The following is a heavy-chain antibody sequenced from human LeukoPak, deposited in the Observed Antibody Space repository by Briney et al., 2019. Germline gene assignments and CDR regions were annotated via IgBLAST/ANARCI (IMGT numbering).Heavy chain of an antibody. J-gene: IGHJ4*02. CDR2: ISSSSSYI. V-gene: IGHV3-21*04. CDR3: AKDKGSGTYPPY. Sequence: PGGSLRLSCAASGFTFSSYGMNWVRQAPGKGLEWVSSISSSSSYIYYADSVKGRFTISRDNAKNSLYLQMNSLRTDDTAVYYCAKDKGSGTYPPYWGQGTLVTVSS. CDR1: GFTFSSYG. D-gene: IGHD1-26*01.